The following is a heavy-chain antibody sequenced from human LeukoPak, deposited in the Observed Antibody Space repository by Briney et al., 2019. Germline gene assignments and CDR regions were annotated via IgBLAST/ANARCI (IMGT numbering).Heavy chain of an antibody. CDR2: ISAYNGNT. Sequence: ASAKVSCTASGYTFTSYGISWVRQAPGQGLEWMGWISAYNGNTNYAQKLQGRVTMTTDTSTSTAYMELRSLRSDDTAVYYCARDTYDGIPDYWGQGTLVTVSS. V-gene: IGHV1-18*01. D-gene: IGHD3-3*01. J-gene: IGHJ4*02. CDR1: GYTFTSYG. CDR3: ARDTYDGIPDY.